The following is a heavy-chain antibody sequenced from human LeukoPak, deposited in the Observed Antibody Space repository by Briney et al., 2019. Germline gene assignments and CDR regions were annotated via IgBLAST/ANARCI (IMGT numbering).Heavy chain of an antibody. J-gene: IGHJ3*01. CDR3: VRDGELGISVFDV. CDR2: TYYRSKWYY. Sequence: SQTLSLTCAISGDSFSSNGAAWNWVRQSPSRGLEWLGRTYYRSKWYYDYAVSLRSRITVNPDTSKNQFSLHLNSVTPEDTAIYYCVRDGELGISVFDVWGQGTMVTISS. CDR1: GDSFSSNGAA. V-gene: IGHV6-1*01. D-gene: IGHD7-27*01.